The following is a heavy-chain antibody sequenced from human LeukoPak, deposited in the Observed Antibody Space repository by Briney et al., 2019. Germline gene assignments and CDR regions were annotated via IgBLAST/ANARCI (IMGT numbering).Heavy chain of an antibody. Sequence: SVKVSCKASGGTFSSYAISWVRQAPGQGLEWMGGIIPIFGTANYAQKFQGRVTITADESTSTAYMELSSLRSEDTAVYYCARGRYYYDSSGYVDYWGQGTLVTVSS. V-gene: IGHV1-69*13. CDR2: IIPIFGTA. CDR1: GGTFSSYA. D-gene: IGHD3-22*01. CDR3: ARGRYYYDSSGYVDY. J-gene: IGHJ4*02.